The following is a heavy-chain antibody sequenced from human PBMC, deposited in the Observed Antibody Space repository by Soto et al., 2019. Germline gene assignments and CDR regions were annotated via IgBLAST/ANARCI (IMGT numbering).Heavy chain of an antibody. CDR2: IIPIFGTA. D-gene: IGHD1-7*01. J-gene: IGHJ6*02. CDR1: GGTFSSYA. Sequence: ASVKVSCKASGGTFSSYAISWVRQAPGQGLEWMGGIIPIFGTANYAQKFQGRVTITADESKSTAYMELSSLRSEDTAVYYCARGTENWNYDIASEYYYYYYGMDVWGQGTTVTVSS. V-gene: IGHV1-69*13. CDR3: ARGTENWNYDIASEYYYYYYGMDV.